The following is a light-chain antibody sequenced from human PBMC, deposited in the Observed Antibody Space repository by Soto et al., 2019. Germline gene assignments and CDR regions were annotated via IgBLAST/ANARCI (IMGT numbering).Light chain of an antibody. CDR1: SGSIASNY. Sequence: NFMMTQPNSVSESPGKTVIISCTRSSGSIASNYVQWYQQRPGSSPTTVIYEDNQRPSGVPDRFSGSIDSSSNSASLTISGLETEDEADYYCQSYDATNQVFGGGTKLTVL. CDR3: QSYDATNQV. J-gene: IGLJ3*02. CDR2: EDN. V-gene: IGLV6-57*01.